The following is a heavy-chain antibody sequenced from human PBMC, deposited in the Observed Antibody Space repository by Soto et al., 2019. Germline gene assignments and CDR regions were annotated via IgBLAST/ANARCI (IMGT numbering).Heavy chain of an antibody. CDR2: TSFDGSNK. Sequence: QVQLVESGGGVVQPGRSLRLSCAASGFTFSSYGMHWVRQAPGKGLEWVAVTSFDGSNKYYADSVNGRLTISRDNSKSTLYLQMNSLRAEDTAVYYCAKSPDYYYYYGMDVWGQGTTVTVSS. J-gene: IGHJ6*02. CDR3: AKSPDYYYYYGMDV. CDR1: GFTFSSYG. V-gene: IGHV3-30*18.